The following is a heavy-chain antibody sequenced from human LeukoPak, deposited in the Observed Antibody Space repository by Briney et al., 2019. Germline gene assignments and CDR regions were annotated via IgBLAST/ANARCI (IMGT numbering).Heavy chain of an antibody. Sequence: GGSLRLSCVASGPSFSSYNMYWVRQAPGKGPEWVAYITASDTTTYYADSVKGRFAISRDNGKKSLFLQMDSLRAEDTAVYYCGAASAFSSSWRSWGQGTVVTVSS. CDR2: ITASDTTT. V-gene: IGHV3-48*01. CDR3: GAASAFSSSWRS. D-gene: IGHD6-13*01. J-gene: IGHJ5*02. CDR1: GPSFSSYN.